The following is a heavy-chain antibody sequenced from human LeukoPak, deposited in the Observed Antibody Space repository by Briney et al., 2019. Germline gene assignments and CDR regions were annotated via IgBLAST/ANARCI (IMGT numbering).Heavy chain of an antibody. CDR1: GGTFSSYA. D-gene: IGHD3-9*01. V-gene: IGHV1-69*05. CDR2: VIPIFGAA. J-gene: IGHJ5*02. CDR3: ARAVAYYDISPPYFDP. Sequence: ASVKVSCKASGGTFSSYAISWVRQGPGQGLEWMGGVIPIFGAANYAQKFQGRVKITTHESTSTAYMELSSLRSEDTAVYYCARAVAYYDISPPYFDPWGQGTLVTVSS.